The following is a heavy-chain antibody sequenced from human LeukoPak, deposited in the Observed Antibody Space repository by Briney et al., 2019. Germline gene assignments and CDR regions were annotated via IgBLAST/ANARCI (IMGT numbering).Heavy chain of an antibody. CDR1: GFIVSNSY. CDR2: MYSGGTT. CDR3: ARDYYGSGSGHSYFMDV. J-gene: IGHJ6*03. Sequence: GGSLRLSCAASGFIVSNSYMSWVRQAPGKGLEWVSVMYSGGTTYYADSVKGRFTISRDSFENTLSLQMNTLRAEDTAVYYCARDYYGSGSGHSYFMDVWGIGTTVTVSS. D-gene: IGHD3-10*01. V-gene: IGHV3-53*01.